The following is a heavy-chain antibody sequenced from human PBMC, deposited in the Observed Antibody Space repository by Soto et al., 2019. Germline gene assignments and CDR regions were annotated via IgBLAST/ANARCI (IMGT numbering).Heavy chain of an antibody. V-gene: IGHV1-69*12. CDR2: IIPIFGTA. J-gene: IGHJ6*02. Sequence: QVQLVQSGAEVKKPGSSVKVSCKASGGTFSSYAISWVRQAPGQGLEWMGGIIPIFGTANYAQKFQGRVTITADESTSTAYVELSSLRSEDTAVYYCARGIAVAGANSHDYYYGMDVWGQGTTVTVSS. CDR1: GGTFSSYA. D-gene: IGHD6-19*01. CDR3: ARGIAVAGANSHDYYYGMDV.